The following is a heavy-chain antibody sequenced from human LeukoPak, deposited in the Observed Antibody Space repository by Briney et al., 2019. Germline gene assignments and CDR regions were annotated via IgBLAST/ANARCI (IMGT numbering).Heavy chain of an antibody. D-gene: IGHD6-19*01. J-gene: IGHJ4*02. V-gene: IGHV3-74*01. CDR1: GFTFSKYW. CDR3: ATKQWLAPPPDS. Sequence: GVSLRLSCAASGFTFSKYWMLWVRQAPGKGLESVSQINTDGTVTTYADSVKGRFTVSRDNADNTMFLQMNSVRDEDTAVYYCATKQWLAPPPDSWGQGTPVTVSS. CDR2: INTDGTVT.